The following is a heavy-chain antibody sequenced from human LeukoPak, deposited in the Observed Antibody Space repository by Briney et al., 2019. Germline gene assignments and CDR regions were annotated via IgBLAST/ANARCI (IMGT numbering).Heavy chain of an antibody. D-gene: IGHD3-22*01. Sequence: GGSLRLSCAASGFTFSSYSMNWVRQAPGKGLEWVSYISSSSSTIYYADSVKGRFTTPRDNAKNSLYLQMNSLRDEDTAVYYCARVVLGSSGYFIDYWGQGTLVTVSS. CDR1: GFTFSSYS. J-gene: IGHJ4*02. V-gene: IGHV3-48*02. CDR3: ARVVLGSSGYFIDY. CDR2: ISSSSSTI.